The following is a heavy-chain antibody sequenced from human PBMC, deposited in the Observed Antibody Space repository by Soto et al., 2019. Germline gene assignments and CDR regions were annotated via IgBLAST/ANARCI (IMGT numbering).Heavy chain of an antibody. CDR3: AHVLVVVANYGMDV. Sequence: QITLKESGPTLVKPTQTLTLTCTFSGFSLSTSGVGVGWIRQPPGKALEWLALIYWDDDKRYSPSLTSRLTITKDTSKNQVVHKMTNMDPVDTATYYCAHVLVVVANYGMDVWGQGTTVTVSS. D-gene: IGHD2-15*01. J-gene: IGHJ6*02. CDR1: GFSLSTSGVG. CDR2: IYWDDDK. V-gene: IGHV2-5*02.